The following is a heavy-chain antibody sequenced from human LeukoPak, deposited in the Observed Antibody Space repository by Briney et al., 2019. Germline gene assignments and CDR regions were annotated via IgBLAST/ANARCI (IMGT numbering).Heavy chain of an antibody. CDR2: ISGSGGST. CDR1: GFTFSSYA. Sequence: GGSLRLSCAAPGFTFSSYAMSWVRQAPGKGLEWVSAISGSGGSTYYADSVKGRFTISRDNSKNTLYLQMNSPRAEDTAVYYCANIAVAGTFDGPYWGQGTLVTVSS. V-gene: IGHV3-23*01. J-gene: IGHJ4*02. D-gene: IGHD6-19*01. CDR3: ANIAVAGTFDGPY.